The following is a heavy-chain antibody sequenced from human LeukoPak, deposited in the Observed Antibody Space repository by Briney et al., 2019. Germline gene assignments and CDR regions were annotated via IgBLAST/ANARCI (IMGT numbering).Heavy chain of an antibody. CDR2: MNPNSANT. V-gene: IGHV1-8*01. Sequence: ASVKVSCKASGYTFSNYDINWVQQAYGQGLEWMGWMNPNSANTGYAQKFQGRVTMTTNTSINTAYMELSSLRSGDTALYYCARGGTRYCASTSCSDYYYYGVDVWGQGTTVTVSS. J-gene: IGHJ6*02. CDR1: GYTFSNYD. D-gene: IGHD2-2*01. CDR3: ARGGTRYCASTSCSDYYYYGVDV.